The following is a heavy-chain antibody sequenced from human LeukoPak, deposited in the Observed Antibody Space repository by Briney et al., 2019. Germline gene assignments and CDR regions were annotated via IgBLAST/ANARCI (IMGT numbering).Heavy chain of an antibody. V-gene: IGHV1-2*02. CDR1: GYTFTGYY. CDR3: ARDGVELAYYFDY. Sequence: ASVKVSCKASGYTFTGYYMHWVRQAPGQGLEWMGWINPNSGGTNYAQKFQGRVTMTRDTSISTAYMELSRLRSDDTAVYYCARDGVELAYYFDYWSQGTLVTVSS. J-gene: IGHJ4*02. D-gene: IGHD1-1*01. CDR2: INPNSGGT.